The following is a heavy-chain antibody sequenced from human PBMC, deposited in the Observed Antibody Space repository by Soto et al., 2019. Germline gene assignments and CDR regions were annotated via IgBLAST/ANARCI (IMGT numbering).Heavy chain of an antibody. J-gene: IGHJ5*02. CDR2: IIPIFGTA. V-gene: IGHV1-69*13. Sequence: GASVKVSCKASGGTFSSYAISWVRQAPGQGLEWMGGIIPIFGTANYAQKFQGRVTITADESTSTAYMELSSLRSEDTAVYYCARDGSPRSSWPYNNWFDPWGQGTLVTVSS. CDR1: GGTFSSYA. CDR3: ARDGSPRSSWPYNNWFDP. D-gene: IGHD6-13*01.